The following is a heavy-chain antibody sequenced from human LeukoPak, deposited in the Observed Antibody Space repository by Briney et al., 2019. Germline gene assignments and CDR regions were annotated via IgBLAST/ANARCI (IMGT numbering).Heavy chain of an antibody. CDR1: GYTFTSYD. CDR3: AAVPPRVAAVPGA. D-gene: IGHD2-15*01. V-gene: IGHV1-8*01. CDR2: MNPNSGNT. J-gene: IGHJ5*02. Sequence: ASVKVSCKASGYTFTSYDINWVRQATGQGLEWMGWMNPNSGNTGYAQKFQGRVTMTRNTSISTAYMELSSLRSEDTAVYYCAAVPPRVAAVPGAWGQGTLVTVSS.